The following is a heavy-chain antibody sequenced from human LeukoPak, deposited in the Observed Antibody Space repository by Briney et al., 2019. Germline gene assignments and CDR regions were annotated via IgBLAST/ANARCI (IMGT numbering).Heavy chain of an antibody. CDR3: ARETYCAADCYSGFDF. D-gene: IGHD2-21*02. CDR2: IYYSGST. J-gene: IGHJ4*02. V-gene: IGHV4-39*07. CDR1: GGSISSYY. Sequence: SETLSLTCTVSGGSISSYYWGWIRQPPGKGLEWIGSIYYSGSTYYNPSLKSRVTISVDTSKNQFSLKLSSVTAADTAVYYCARETYCAADCYSGFDFWGQGTLVTVSS.